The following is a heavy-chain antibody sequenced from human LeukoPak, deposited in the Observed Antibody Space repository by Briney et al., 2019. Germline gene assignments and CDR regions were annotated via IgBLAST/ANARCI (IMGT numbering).Heavy chain of an antibody. D-gene: IGHD1-26*01. CDR1: GGTFNTHI. V-gene: IGHV1-69*08. J-gene: IGHJ5*02. Sequence: ASVKVSCTSSGGTFNTHIFNWVRQAPGQGLEWMGRITPIIGTTKYAQRFQGRVTITADTSTSTAYLGLRGLTYDDSAVYYCTRVTLRGSKYNWFDPWGQGTHVSVSS. CDR2: ITPIIGTT. CDR3: TRVTLRGSKYNWFDP.